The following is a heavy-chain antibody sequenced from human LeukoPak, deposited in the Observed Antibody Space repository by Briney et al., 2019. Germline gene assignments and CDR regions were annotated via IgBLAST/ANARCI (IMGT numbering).Heavy chain of an antibody. CDR3: AREGRYCSSISCSTYYYYYYMDV. V-gene: IGHV4-61*02. CDR2: IYSSGST. CDR1: SGSITSGSYY. J-gene: IGHJ6*03. D-gene: IGHD2-2*01. Sequence: PSETLSLTCTVSSGSITSGSYYWSWIRQPAGKGPEWIGRIYSSGSTNYNPSLKGRVSILVDTSTNQFSLNLSSVTAADTAVYYCAREGRYCSSISCSTYYYYYYMDVWGKGTTVTVSS.